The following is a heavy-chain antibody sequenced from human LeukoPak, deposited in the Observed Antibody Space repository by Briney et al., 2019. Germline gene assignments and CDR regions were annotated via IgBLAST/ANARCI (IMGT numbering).Heavy chain of an antibody. Sequence: PGGSLRLSCAASGFTFGSYAMSWVRQAPGKGLEWVSSISGNADTAYYAESAKGRFTISRDNSKKTVFLQIAGLRAEDTALYYCAGGNDYFDTSGYYFERLQHWGQGTLVTVSS. V-gene: IGHV3-23*01. J-gene: IGHJ1*01. CDR3: AGGNDYFDTSGYYFERLQH. CDR2: ISGNADTA. D-gene: IGHD3-22*01. CDR1: GFTFGSYA.